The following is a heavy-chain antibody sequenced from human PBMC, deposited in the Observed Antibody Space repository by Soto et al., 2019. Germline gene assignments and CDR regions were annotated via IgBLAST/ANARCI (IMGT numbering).Heavy chain of an antibody. CDR1: GFTVSSNY. Sequence: GGSLRLSCAASGFTVSSNYMSWVRQAPGKGLEWVSVIYSGGSTYYADSVKGRFTISRGNSKDTLYLQMNSLRAEDTAVYYCARMRGYPLFDCWGQGTLVTVSS. J-gene: IGHJ4*02. CDR3: ARMRGYPLFDC. V-gene: IGHV3-66*01. D-gene: IGHD3-22*01. CDR2: IYSGGST.